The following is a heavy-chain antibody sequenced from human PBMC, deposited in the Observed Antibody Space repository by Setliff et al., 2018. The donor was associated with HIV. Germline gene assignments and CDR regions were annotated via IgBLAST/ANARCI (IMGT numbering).Heavy chain of an antibody. Sequence: PSETLSLTCTVSGGSISSSSYYWGWIRQPPGKGLEWIGNIYSGGTTYYNSSLRSRVTMSVDTSKNQFSLKLNSVTAADTAVYYCARYVAYDEDDFDIWGQGTMVTVSS. CDR2: IYSGGTT. D-gene: IGHD3-16*01. CDR3: ARYVAYDEDDFDI. V-gene: IGHV4-39*07. CDR1: GGSISSSSYY. J-gene: IGHJ3*02.